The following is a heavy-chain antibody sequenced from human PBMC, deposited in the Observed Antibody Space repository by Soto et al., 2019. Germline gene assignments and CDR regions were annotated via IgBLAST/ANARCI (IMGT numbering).Heavy chain of an antibody. CDR1: GFTFSGSA. D-gene: IGHD3-16*01. CDR2: IRSKPNNYAT. CDR3: TRGGGSSASYYYYLDV. Sequence: PGGSLRLSCVASGFTFSGSAMHWVRQASGKGLEWVGRIRSKPNNYATAYAASVKGRFTISRDDSKNTAYLQMNSLKTEDSAVYFCTRGGGSSASYYYYLDVWVKGTTVTVSS. J-gene: IGHJ6*03. V-gene: IGHV3-73*01.